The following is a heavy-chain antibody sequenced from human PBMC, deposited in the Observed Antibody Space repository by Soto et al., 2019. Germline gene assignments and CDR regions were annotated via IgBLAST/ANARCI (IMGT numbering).Heavy chain of an antibody. D-gene: IGHD6-13*01. CDR2: IYYSGST. CDR3: ARDGYNYYYYYGMDV. Sequence: SETLSLTCTVSGGSISSGGYYWSWIRQHPGKGLEWIGYIYYSGSTYYNPSLKSRVTISVDTSKNQFSLKLSSVTAADTAVYYCARDGYNYYYYYGMDVWGQGTTVTVSS. J-gene: IGHJ6*02. V-gene: IGHV4-31*03. CDR1: GGSISSGGYY.